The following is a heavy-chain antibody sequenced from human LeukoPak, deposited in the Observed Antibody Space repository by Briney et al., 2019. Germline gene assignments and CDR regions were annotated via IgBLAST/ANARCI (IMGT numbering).Heavy chain of an antibody. V-gene: IGHV4-30-2*01. J-gene: IGHJ4*02. D-gene: IGHD6-13*01. CDR3: AAHSQSFDY. CDR2: IYHSGST. CDR1: GGSISSGGYS. Sequence: SETLSLTCAVSGGSISSGGYSWGWIRQPPGKGLEWIGYIYHSGSTYYNPSLKSRVTISVDRSKNQFSLKLSSVTAADTAVYYCAAHSQSFDYWGQGTLVTVSS.